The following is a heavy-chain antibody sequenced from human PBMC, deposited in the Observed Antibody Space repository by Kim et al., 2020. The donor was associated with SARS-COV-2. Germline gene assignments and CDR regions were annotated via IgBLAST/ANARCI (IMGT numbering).Heavy chain of an antibody. CDR3: ASSTGALIVVVTPFDY. CDR1: GFTFSSYA. D-gene: IGHD3-22*01. J-gene: IGHJ4*02. Sequence: GGSLRLSCAASGFTFSSYAMHWVHQAPGKGLEWVAVISYDGSNKYYADSVKGRFTISRDNSKNTLYLQMNSLRAEDTAVYYCASSTGALIVVVTPFDYWGQGTLVTVSS. V-gene: IGHV3-30-3*01. CDR2: ISYDGSNK.